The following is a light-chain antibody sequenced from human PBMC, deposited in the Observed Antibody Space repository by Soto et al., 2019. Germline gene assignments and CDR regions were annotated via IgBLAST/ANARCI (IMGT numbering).Light chain of an antibody. J-gene: IGKJ1*01. V-gene: IGKV4-1*01. Sequence: DIVMTQSPDSLAVSLGERATINCKSSQSVLYSSNNKNYLAWYQQKPGQPPKLLVYWASTRESGVPDRFSGSGSGTDFTLTISNLQAEDVAVYYCQQYYSTPPSTFGQGTKVEIK. CDR1: QSVLYSSNNKNY. CDR3: QQYYSTPPST. CDR2: WAS.